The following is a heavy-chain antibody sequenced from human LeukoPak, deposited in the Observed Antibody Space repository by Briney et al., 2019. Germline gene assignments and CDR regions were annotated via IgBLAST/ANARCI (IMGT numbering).Heavy chain of an antibody. J-gene: IGHJ4*02. D-gene: IGHD2-21*01. CDR1: GYTLTEVA. Sequence: ASVKVSCKVSGYTLTEVAMHWVRQAPGQGLEWMAWIRGNNDNTKYAQKFQGRVTLTTDTSTSTAYMGLRGLTSDDMAVYYCVRDSAYSPDYWGQGSLVTVSP. CDR2: IRGNNDNT. CDR3: VRDSAYSPDY. V-gene: IGHV1-18*03.